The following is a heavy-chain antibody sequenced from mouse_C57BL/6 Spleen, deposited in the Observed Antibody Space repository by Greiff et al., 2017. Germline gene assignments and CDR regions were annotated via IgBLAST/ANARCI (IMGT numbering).Heavy chain of an antibody. Sequence: QVQLQQPGAELVKPGASVKLSCKASGYTFTSYWMHWVKQRPGQGLEWIGMIHPNSGSTNYNEKFKSKATLTVDKSSSTAYMQLSSLTSEDSAVYYCASYYYGSTCYFDYWGQGTTLTVSS. D-gene: IGHD1-1*01. CDR2: IHPNSGST. J-gene: IGHJ2*01. CDR1: GYTFTSYW. CDR3: ASYYYGSTCYFDY. V-gene: IGHV1-64*01.